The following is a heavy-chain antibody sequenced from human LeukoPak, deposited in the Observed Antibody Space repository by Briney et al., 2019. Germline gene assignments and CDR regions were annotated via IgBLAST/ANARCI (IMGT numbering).Heavy chain of an antibody. D-gene: IGHD1-26*01. CDR1: GFTFSSYA. Sequence: GGSLRLSCAASGFTFSSYAMSWVRQAPGKGLEWVSAISGSGGSTYYADSVKGRFTISRDNSKNTLYLQMNSLRAEDTAVYYCAKSREVEYYYYYMDVWGKGTTVTVSS. CDR2: ISGSGGST. V-gene: IGHV3-23*01. CDR3: AKSREVEYYYYYMDV. J-gene: IGHJ6*03.